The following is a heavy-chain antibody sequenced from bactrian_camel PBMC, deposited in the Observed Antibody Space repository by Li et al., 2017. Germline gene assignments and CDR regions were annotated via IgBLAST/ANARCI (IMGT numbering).Heavy chain of an antibody. D-gene: IGHD3*01. CDR1: GFPFGSYA. Sequence: VQLVESGGGLVQPGESLRLSCAASGFPFGSYAMSWVRQAPGKKREGVAAIDRDGTTRYADSVKGRFTISQDKAKNTVYLQLNSLKTEDMGMYYCTSGMNIYDWGQGTQVTVS. V-gene: IGHV3S10*01. CDR2: IDRDGTT. CDR3: TSGMNIYD. J-gene: IGHJ4*01.